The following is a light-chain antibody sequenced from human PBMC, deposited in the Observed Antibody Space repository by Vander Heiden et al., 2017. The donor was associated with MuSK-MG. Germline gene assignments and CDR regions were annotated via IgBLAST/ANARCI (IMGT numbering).Light chain of an antibody. CDR3: QQASSFPQT. Sequence: DIQMTQSPSSVSASVGDRVTMTCRASQGISSGLAWYQQKPGKAPKLLIYATSRLESGVPSRFSGSGSGTDFTLTITSLQPEDFASYYCQQASSFPQTFGPGTKVDMK. V-gene: IGKV1-12*01. CDR1: QGISSG. J-gene: IGKJ3*01. CDR2: ATS.